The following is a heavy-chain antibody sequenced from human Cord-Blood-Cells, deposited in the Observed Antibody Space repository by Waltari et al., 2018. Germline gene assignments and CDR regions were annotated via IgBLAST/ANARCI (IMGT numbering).Heavy chain of an antibody. CDR1: GYTLTALS. V-gene: IGHV1-24*01. Sequence: QVQLVQSGAEVKKPGASVKVSCKVSGYTLTALSMPWVAPAPGKGLVWMGGVDPEDGETIYAQKFQGRVTMTEDTSTDTAYMELSSLRSEDTAVYYCATAIGYTNYYFDYWGQGTLVTVSS. CDR3: ATAIGYTNYYFDY. J-gene: IGHJ4*02. CDR2: VDPEDGET. D-gene: IGHD1-1*01.